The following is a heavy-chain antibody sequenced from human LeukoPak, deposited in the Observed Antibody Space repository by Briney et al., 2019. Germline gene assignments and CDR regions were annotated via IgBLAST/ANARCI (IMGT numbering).Heavy chain of an antibody. V-gene: IGHV4-39*07. J-gene: IGHJ4*02. CDR2: INHSGST. Sequence: SETLSLTCTVSGGSISSSSYYWGWIRQPPGKGLEWIGEINHSGSTNYNPSLKSRVTISVDTSKNQFSLKLSSVTAADTAVYYCAKAGGTRGGYWGQGTLVAVSS. D-gene: IGHD4-23*01. CDR1: GGSISSSSYY. CDR3: AKAGGTRGGY.